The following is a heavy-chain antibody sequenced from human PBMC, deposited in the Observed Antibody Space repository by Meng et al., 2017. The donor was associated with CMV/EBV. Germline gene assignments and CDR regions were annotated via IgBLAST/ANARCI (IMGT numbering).Heavy chain of an antibody. V-gene: IGHV3-48*03. CDR2: ISSSGSTI. Sequence: LTRAASGFTFSSSEMNWVRQAPGKGLEWVSYISSSGSTIYYADSVKGRFTISRDNAKNSLYLQMNSLRAEHTAVYYCARDRAGAAGSTGYYGMDVWGQGTTVTVSS. D-gene: IGHD6-19*01. J-gene: IGHJ6*02. CDR3: ARDRAGAAGSTGYYGMDV. CDR1: GFTFSSSE.